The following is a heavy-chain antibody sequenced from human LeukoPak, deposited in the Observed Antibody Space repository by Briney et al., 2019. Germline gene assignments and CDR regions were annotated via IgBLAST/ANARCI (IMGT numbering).Heavy chain of an antibody. CDR2: ISTYNGNT. CDR1: GYTFNSYD. D-gene: IGHD3-3*01. V-gene: IGHV1-18*01. CDR3: ARVLRYDFWSAYYFDT. Sequence: ASVKLSCKASGYTFNSYDISWVRQAPGQGLEWMAWISTYNGNTNYAQKVQGRATMTTDTSTSTAYMELRSLRSDDTAVYYCARVLRYDFWSAYYFDTWGPGNLVTVSS. J-gene: IGHJ4*02.